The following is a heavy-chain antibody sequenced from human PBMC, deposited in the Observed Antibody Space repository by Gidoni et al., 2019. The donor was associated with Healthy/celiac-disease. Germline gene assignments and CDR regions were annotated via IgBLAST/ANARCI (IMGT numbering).Heavy chain of an antibody. CDR1: GYTFTSYG. V-gene: IGHV1-18*01. J-gene: IGHJ4*02. CDR2: ISAYNGNI. D-gene: IGHD2-21*02. CDR3: ARDWGEGDLNDY. Sequence: QVQLVQSGAEVKKPCASVTVSCKASGYTFTSYGISWVRQAPVQGLEWMGWISAYNGNINYAQKLQGRGTMTTDKSTSTAYMERRSLRSDDTAVYYCARDWGEGDLNDYWGQGTLVTVSS.